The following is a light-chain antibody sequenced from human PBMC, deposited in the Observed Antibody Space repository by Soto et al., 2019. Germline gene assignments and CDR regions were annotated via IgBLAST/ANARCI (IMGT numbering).Light chain of an antibody. Sequence: VMTQSPATLSVSPGERATLSCRASQNLRSSLAWYQQKPGQAPRLLIYGASTRATGIPARFSGSGSGTEFTLTISSLQSEDFAVYYCQQYGSSPFTFGPGTKVDLK. CDR1: QNLRSS. CDR2: GAS. CDR3: QQYGSSPFT. J-gene: IGKJ3*01. V-gene: IGKV3-15*01.